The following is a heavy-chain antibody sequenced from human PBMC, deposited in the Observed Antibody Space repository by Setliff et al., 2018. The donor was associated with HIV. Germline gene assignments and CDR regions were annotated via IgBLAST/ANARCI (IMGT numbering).Heavy chain of an antibody. V-gene: IGHV1-24*01. D-gene: IGHD2-2*01. CDR1: RFTLSEVS. CDR2: VDPQDGEI. CDR3: AIDVTGGWLRPMPDY. Sequence: ASVKVSCKVSRFTLSEVSVHWVRQAPGKGLEWMGYVDPQDGEIVYAQKFQGRVTMTEDTSTGTAYMELSGLRSGDTAVYYCAIDVTGGWLRPMPDYWGQGALVTVSS. J-gene: IGHJ4*02.